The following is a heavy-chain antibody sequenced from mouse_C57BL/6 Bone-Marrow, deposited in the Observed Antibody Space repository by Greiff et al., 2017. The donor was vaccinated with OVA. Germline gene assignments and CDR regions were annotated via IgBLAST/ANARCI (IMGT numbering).Heavy chain of an antibody. V-gene: IGHV1-5*01. CDR1: GYTFTSYW. J-gene: IGHJ3*01. Sequence: VQLKQSGTVLARPGASVKMSCKTSGYTFTSYWMHWVKQRPGQGLEWIGAIYPGNSDTSYNQKFKGKAKLTAVTSASTAYMELSSLTNAVSAVYSFTRWDYAGYYRFAYWGQGTLVTVSA. D-gene: IGHD2-3*01. CDR3: TRWDYAGYYRFAY. CDR2: IYPGNSDT.